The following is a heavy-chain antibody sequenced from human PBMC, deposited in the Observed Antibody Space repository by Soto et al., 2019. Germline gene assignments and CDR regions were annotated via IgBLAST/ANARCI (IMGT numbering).Heavy chain of an antibody. CDR2: INHSGST. CDR1: GVSFSGYY. J-gene: IGHJ4*02. V-gene: IGHV4-34*01. Sequence: SETLSLTCAVYGVSFSGYYWSWIRQPPGKGLEWIGEINHSGSTNYNPSLKSRVTISVDTSKNQFSLKLSSVTAADTAVYYCSVLLWFGELLTRNYWGQGTLVTVSS. CDR3: SVLLWFGELLTRNY. D-gene: IGHD3-10*01.